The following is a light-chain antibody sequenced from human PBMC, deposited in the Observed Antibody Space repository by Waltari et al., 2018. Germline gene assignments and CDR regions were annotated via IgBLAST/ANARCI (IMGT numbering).Light chain of an antibody. J-gene: IGLJ3*02. V-gene: IGLV8-61*01. CDR2: KAN. CDR1: SDSLSTPSY. CDR3: ALYMGSGIWV. Sequence: QTVVTQEPSLSVSPGGTVTLTCALSSDSLSTPSYATWYHQTPGQAPRTPVYKANARASGVPDRFSGSILGNTAALTITGAQADDESDYYCALYMGSGIWVFGGGTRLTVL.